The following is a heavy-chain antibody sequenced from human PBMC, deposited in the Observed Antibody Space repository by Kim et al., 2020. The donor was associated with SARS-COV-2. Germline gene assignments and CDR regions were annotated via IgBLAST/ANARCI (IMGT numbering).Heavy chain of an antibody. Sequence: SETLSLTCAVYGGSFSGYYWSWIRQPPGKGLEWIGEINHSGSTNYNPSLKSRVTISVDTSKNQFSLKLSSVTAADTAVYYCARGHPWGQWLVRSYWFDPWGQGTLVTVSS. D-gene: IGHD6-19*01. V-gene: IGHV4-34*01. J-gene: IGHJ5*02. CDR2: INHSGST. CDR3: ARGHPWGQWLVRSYWFDP. CDR1: GGSFSGYY.